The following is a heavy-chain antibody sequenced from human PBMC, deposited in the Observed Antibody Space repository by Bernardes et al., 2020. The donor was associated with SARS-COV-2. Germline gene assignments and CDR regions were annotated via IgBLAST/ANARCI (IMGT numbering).Heavy chain of an antibody. D-gene: IGHD1-26*01. CDR3: ARAVSVWGELLRNQLWYV. CDR2: TYHRSKWYN. V-gene: IGHV6-1*01. J-gene: IGHJ6*02. CDR1: GDSVSSNSAA. Sequence: SQTLSLTCAISGDSVSSNSAAWNWIRQSPSRGLEWLGRTYHRSKWYNDYAVSVKSRITINPDTSKNQFSLQLNSVTPEDTAVYYCARAVSVWGELLRNQLWYVWGQATTVTVSS.